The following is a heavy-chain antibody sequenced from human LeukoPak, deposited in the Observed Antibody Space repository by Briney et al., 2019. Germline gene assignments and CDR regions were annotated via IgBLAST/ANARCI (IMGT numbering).Heavy chain of an antibody. CDR3: AKLGNSNPLRLPFDY. V-gene: IGHV3-23*01. D-gene: IGHD4-23*01. CDR2: ISGSGGST. Sequence: GGSLRLSCAASGFTFSSYAMSWVRQAPGKGLEWISAISGSGGSTYYADSVKGRFTISRDNSKNTLYLQMNSLRAEDTAVYYCAKLGNSNPLRLPFDYWGQGTLVTVSS. CDR1: GFTFSSYA. J-gene: IGHJ4*02.